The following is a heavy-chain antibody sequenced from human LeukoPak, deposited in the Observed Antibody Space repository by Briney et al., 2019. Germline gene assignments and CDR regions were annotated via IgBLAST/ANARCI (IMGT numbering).Heavy chain of an antibody. D-gene: IGHD3-16*01. CDR1: GGSISSYY. CDR3: ASQGAVDY. V-gene: IGHV4-59*01. Sequence: PSETLSLTCTVSGGSISSYYWSWIRQPPGKGLEWIGYISYSGSANYNPSLRSRVTISVDTSKNQFSLKLSSVTAADTAVYYCASQGAVDYWGQGTLVTVSS. CDR2: ISYSGSA. J-gene: IGHJ4*02.